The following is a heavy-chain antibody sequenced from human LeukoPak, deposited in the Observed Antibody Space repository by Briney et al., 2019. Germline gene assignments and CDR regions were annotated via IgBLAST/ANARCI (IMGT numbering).Heavy chain of an antibody. CDR2: IKSKGDGETT. Sequence: GGSLRLSCAASGFTFTNAWMTWVRQAPGKGLEWVGRIKSKGDGETTDYAAPVKGRFSMSRDDSKATMYLQMYSLEAEDTAVYYCITDLGLTMIRGVIVYWGQGALVTVSS. CDR1: GFTFTNAW. J-gene: IGHJ4*02. CDR3: ITDLGLTMIRGVIVY. V-gene: IGHV3-15*01. D-gene: IGHD3-10*01.